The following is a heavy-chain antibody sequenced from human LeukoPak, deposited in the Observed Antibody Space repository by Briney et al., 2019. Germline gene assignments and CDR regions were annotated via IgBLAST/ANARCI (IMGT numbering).Heavy chain of an antibody. CDR2: IYTSGST. CDR3: ARRYCSSTSCYTGDWFDP. V-gene: IGHV4-4*09. D-gene: IGHD2-2*02. J-gene: IGHJ5*02. Sequence: PSETLSLTCTVSGGSISGYYWSWIRQPPGKGLEWIGYIYTSGSTNYNPSLKSRVTISVDTSKNQFSLKLSSVTAADTAVYYCARRYCSSTSCYTGDWFDPWGQGTLVAVSS. CDR1: GGSISGYY.